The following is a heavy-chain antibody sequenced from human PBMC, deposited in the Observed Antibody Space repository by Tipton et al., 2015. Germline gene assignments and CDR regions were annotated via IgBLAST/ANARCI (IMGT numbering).Heavy chain of an antibody. CDR3: ARYQDIVVVPAAILGY. D-gene: IGHD2-2*01. J-gene: IGHJ4*02. V-gene: IGHV3-7*05. CDR2: IKQDGSEK. CDR1: GFTFSRSA. Sequence: SLRLSCTGSGFTFSRSAMNWVRQAPGKGLEWVANIKQDGSEKYYVDSVKGRFTISRDNAKNSLYLQMNSLRAEDTAVYYCARYQDIVVVPAAILGYWGQGTLVTVSS.